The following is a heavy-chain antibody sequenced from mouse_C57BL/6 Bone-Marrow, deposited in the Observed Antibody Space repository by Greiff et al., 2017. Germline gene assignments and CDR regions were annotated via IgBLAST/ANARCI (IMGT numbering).Heavy chain of an antibody. J-gene: IGHJ3*01. CDR2: ISDGGSYT. CDR1: GFTFSSYA. Sequence: EVQRVESGGGLVKPGGSLKLSCAASGFTFSSYAMSWVRQTPEKRLEWVATISDGGSYTYYPDNVKGRFTISRDNAKNNLYLQMRHLKSEDTAMYYCAREKNYGNWNWGQGTLVTVSA. V-gene: IGHV5-4*01. D-gene: IGHD2-1*01. CDR3: AREKNYGNWN.